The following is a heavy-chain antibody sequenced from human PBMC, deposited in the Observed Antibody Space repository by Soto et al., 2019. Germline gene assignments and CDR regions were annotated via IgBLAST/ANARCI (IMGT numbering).Heavy chain of an antibody. CDR2: ISSSSSYT. D-gene: IGHD3-9*01. J-gene: IGHJ4*02. CDR3: AGPSAFFDSYYFAY. V-gene: IGHV3-11*03. CDR1: GFTFSDYY. Sequence: PGGSLRLSCAASGFTFSDYYMSWIRQAPGKGLEWVSYISSSSSYTNYADSVKGRFTISRDNAKNSLYLQMNSLRAEDSAVYYCAGPSAFFDSYYFAYWGQGTPVTVSS.